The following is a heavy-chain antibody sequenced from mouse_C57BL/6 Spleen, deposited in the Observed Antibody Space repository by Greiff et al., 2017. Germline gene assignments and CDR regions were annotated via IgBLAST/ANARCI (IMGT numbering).Heavy chain of an antibody. D-gene: IGHD2-1*01. J-gene: IGHJ2*01. V-gene: IGHV1-82*01. CDR2: IYPGDGDT. Sequence: QVQLKESGPELVKPGASAKISCKASGYAFSSSWMNWVKQRPGKGLAWIGRIYPGDGDTNYNGKFKGKATLTADKSSSTAYMQLSSLTSEDSAVYFCAPIYYGNYYYFGYWGQGTTLTVSS. CDR3: APIYYGNYYYFGY. CDR1: GYAFSSSW.